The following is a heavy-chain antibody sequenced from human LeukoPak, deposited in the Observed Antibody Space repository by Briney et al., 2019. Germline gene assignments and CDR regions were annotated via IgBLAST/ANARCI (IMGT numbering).Heavy chain of an antibody. CDR3: ARDSLVVAATGSYMDV. Sequence: GGSLRLSCAASGFTLSSYAMHWVRQAPGKGLEWVAIISYDGTNEYYADSVKGRFTISRDNSKNTLFLQVSSLKAEDTAVCYCARDSLVVAATGSYMDVWGQGTTVTVSS. J-gene: IGHJ6*02. CDR2: ISYDGTNE. D-gene: IGHD2-15*01. CDR1: GFTLSSYA. V-gene: IGHV3-30*15.